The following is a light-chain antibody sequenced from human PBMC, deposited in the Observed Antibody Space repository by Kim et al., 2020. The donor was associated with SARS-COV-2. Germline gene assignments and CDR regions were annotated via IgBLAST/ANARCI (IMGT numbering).Light chain of an antibody. CDR2: AAS. J-gene: IGKJ4*01. Sequence: SVGDRVTIACRASQSISNYLNWYQQKPGKAPKLLIYAASSLQSGVPSRFSGSGSGTDFTLTISSLQPEDFATYYCQQSHTAPSLTFGGGTKVDIK. CDR3: QQSHTAPSLT. CDR1: QSISNY. V-gene: IGKV1-39*01.